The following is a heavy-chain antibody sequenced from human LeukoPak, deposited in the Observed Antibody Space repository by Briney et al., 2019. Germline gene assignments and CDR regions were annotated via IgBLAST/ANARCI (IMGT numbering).Heavy chain of an antibody. J-gene: IGHJ4*02. CDR3: IIRIPYSSCLYYFDF. CDR2: INTSGGTT. Sequence: GGSLRLSCSASGFTFNSYAMNWVRQAPGKGLEYVSTINTSGGTTYYADSVKGRFTISRDNSKNILYLQMSSLRAEDTAVYYCIIRIPYSSCLYYFDFWGQGTLVTVSS. V-gene: IGHV3-64D*06. CDR1: GFTFNSYA. D-gene: IGHD6-19*01.